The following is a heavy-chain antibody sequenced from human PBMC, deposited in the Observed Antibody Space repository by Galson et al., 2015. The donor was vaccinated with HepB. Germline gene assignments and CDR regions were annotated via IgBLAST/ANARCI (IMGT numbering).Heavy chain of an antibody. J-gene: IGHJ4*02. Sequence: SLRLSCAASGFTFSSYAMSWVRQAPGKGLEWVSSISSSSSYIYYADSVKGRFTMSRDNAKNSLYLQMNSLRAEDTAVYYCAREPYYDILTGYSSYYFDYWGQGTLVTVSS. CDR3: AREPYYDILTGYSSYYFDY. D-gene: IGHD3-9*01. CDR1: GFTFSSYA. CDR2: ISSSSSYI. V-gene: IGHV3-21*01.